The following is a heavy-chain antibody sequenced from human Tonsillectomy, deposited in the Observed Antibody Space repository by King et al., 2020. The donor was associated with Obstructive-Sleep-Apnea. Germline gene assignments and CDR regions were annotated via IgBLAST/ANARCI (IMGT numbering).Heavy chain of an antibody. CDR3: ARFMVRGVIIGSAAFDI. V-gene: IGHV3-30-3*01. CDR1: GFTFSSYA. Sequence: QLVQSGGGVVQPGRSLRLSCAASGFTFSSYAMHWVRQAPGKGLEWVAVISYDGSNKYYADSVKGRFTISRDNSKNTLYLQMNSLRAEDTAVYYCARFMVRGVIIGSAAFDIWAKGQWSPSLQ. D-gene: IGHD3-10*01. J-gene: IGHJ3*02. CDR2: ISYDGSNK.